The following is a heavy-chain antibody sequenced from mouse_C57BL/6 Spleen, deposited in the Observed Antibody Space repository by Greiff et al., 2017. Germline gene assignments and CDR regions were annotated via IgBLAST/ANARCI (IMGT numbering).Heavy chain of an antibody. CDR3: ALITTVVVSPYFDY. V-gene: IGHV1-81*01. Sequence: QVQLQQSGAELARPGASVKLSCKASGYTFTSYGISWVKQRTGQGLEWIGEIYPRSGNTYYNEKFKGKATLTADKSSSTAYMELRSLTSEDSAVYFCALITTVVVSPYFDYWGQGTTLTVSS. CDR2: IYPRSGNT. CDR1: GYTFTSYG. J-gene: IGHJ2*01. D-gene: IGHD1-1*01.